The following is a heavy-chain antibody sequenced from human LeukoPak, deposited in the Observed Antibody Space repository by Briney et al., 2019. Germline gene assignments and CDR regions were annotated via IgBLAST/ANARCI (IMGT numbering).Heavy chain of an antibody. V-gene: IGHV3-9*01. CDR1: GFTFDDYA. CDR2: ISWNSGSI. J-gene: IGHJ5*02. Sequence: PGGSLRLSCAASGFTFDDYAMHWVRQAPGKGLEWVSGISWNSGSIGYADSVKGRFTISRDNAKNSLYLQMNSLRAEDTALYYCAKDHDYGSGSYYGSHGNWFDPWGQGTLVTVSS. CDR3: AKDHDYGSGSYYGSHGNWFDP. D-gene: IGHD3-10*01.